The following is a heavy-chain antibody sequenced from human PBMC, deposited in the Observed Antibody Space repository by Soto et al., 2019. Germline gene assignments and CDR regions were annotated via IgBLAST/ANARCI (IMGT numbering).Heavy chain of an antibody. Sequence: PSETLSLTCTVSGGSISSSSYYWGWIRQPPGKGLEWIGSIYYSGSTYYNPSLKSRVTISVDTSKNQFSLKLSSVTAADTAVYYCAGGYCSSTSCYGFATVTTFFDYWGQGTLVTVSS. CDR2: IYYSGST. V-gene: IGHV4-39*01. D-gene: IGHD2-2*01. CDR3: AGGYCSSTSCYGFATVTTFFDY. CDR1: GGSISSSSYY. J-gene: IGHJ4*02.